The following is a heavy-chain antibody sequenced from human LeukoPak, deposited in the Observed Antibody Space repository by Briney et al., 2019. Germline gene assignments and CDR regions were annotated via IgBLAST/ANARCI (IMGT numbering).Heavy chain of an antibody. CDR2: ISGSGYTT. V-gene: IGHV3-23*01. D-gene: IGHD2-2*01. Sequence: PGGSLRLSCAASGFTFTNYAMSWVRQAPGKGLEWVSTISGSGYTTYYADSVKGRFTISRDNSKNTLYLQMHSLRAEDTAIFYCARVYLGGYQQPRFDYWGQGTLVTVSS. CDR3: ARVYLGGYQQPRFDY. J-gene: IGHJ4*02. CDR1: GFTFTNYA.